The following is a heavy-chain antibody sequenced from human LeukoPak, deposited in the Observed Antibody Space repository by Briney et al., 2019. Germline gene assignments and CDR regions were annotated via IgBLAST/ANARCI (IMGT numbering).Heavy chain of an antibody. V-gene: IGHV3-23*01. CDR1: GFTFSSYE. Sequence: GGSLRLSCAASGFTFSSYEMNWVRQAPGKGLEWVSAISGSGGSTYYADSVKGRFTISRDNSKNTLYLQMNSLRAEDTAVYYCAKSNYYDSSGPDYYWGQGTLVTVSS. D-gene: IGHD3-22*01. CDR3: AKSNYYDSSGPDYY. J-gene: IGHJ4*02. CDR2: ISGSGGST.